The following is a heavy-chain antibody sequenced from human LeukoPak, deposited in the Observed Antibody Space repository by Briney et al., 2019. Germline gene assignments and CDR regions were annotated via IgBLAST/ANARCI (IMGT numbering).Heavy chain of an antibody. CDR1: GGSISSYH. CDR2: IYSSGTI. J-gene: IGHJ5*02. V-gene: IGHV4-4*07. CDR3: TRDSGTTGEVKFDP. Sequence: PSETLSLTCSVSGGSISSYHWSWIRQPAGKGLEWIGRIYSSGTITYHPSLQSRVTMSVDTSKNEFSLKMSSVTAADTAVYYCTRDSGTTGEVKFDPWGQGTLATVSS. D-gene: IGHD3-10*01.